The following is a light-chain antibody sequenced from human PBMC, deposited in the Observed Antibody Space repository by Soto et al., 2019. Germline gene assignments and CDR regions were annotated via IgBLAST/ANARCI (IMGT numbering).Light chain of an antibody. CDR1: QSVSAN. J-gene: IGKJ1*01. V-gene: IGKV3-15*01. Sequence: EIVMTQSPPTLSVSPGERATLSCRASQSVSANLAWYQQKPGQAPRLLIYGASTRATGIPARFSGSGSGTEFTLTISSLQSEDLAVYYCQQYNNWLWTFGQGTKVEIK. CDR2: GAS. CDR3: QQYNNWLWT.